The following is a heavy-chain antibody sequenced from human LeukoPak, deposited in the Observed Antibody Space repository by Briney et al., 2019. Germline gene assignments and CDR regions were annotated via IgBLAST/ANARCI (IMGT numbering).Heavy chain of an antibody. CDR3: ARAVYSYGYFFDF. J-gene: IGHJ4*02. V-gene: IGHV3-30*03. Sequence: GGSLRLSCAAAGFTFASYGMHWVRQAPGKGLEWVALISYDGSDEYFADSVKGRFTISRDNSKSTLYLQVNNLRPDDTAVYYCARAVYSYGYFFDFWGLGTLVIVSS. CDR1: GFTFASYG. D-gene: IGHD5-18*01. CDR2: ISYDGSDE.